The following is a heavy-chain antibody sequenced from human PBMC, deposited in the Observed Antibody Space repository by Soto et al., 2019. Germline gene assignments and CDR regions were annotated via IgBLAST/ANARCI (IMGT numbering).Heavy chain of an antibody. Sequence: SLRLSCAASGFTFSSYAMHWVRQAPGKGLEWVAVISYDGSNKYYADSVKGRFTISRDNSKNTLYLQMNSLRAEDTAVYYCARGSSGRLDYWGQGTLVTVSS. CDR1: GFTFSSYA. CDR3: ARGSSGRLDY. J-gene: IGHJ4*02. D-gene: IGHD3-22*01. V-gene: IGHV3-30-3*01. CDR2: ISYDGSNK.